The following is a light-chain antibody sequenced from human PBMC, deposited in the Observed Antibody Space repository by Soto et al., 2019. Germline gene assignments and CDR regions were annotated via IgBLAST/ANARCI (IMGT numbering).Light chain of an antibody. CDR2: GVS. Sequence: ETVLTQSPGTLSLSPGERATLSCRASQNLNSNFLAWYQQKPGQAPRLLIYGVSNRATGIPDRFSGSGSGTDFTLTISRLEPEDFAVYYCQQYGSSPPLTFGPGTKVDIK. CDR3: QQYGSSPPLT. J-gene: IGKJ3*01. V-gene: IGKV3-20*01. CDR1: QNLNSNF.